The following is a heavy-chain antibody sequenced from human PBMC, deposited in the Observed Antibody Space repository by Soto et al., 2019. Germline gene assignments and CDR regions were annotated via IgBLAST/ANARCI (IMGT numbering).Heavy chain of an antibody. CDR1: GGCIRSGGYS. Sequence: SETLSLTCSVSGGCIRSGGYSWSWIRQPPGKGLEWIGYIYHSGSTYYNPSLKSRVTISVDRSKNQFSLKLSSVTAADTAVYYCARGFSDDYVWGSYRYSYYFDYWGQGTLVTVSS. J-gene: IGHJ4*02. D-gene: IGHD3-16*02. V-gene: IGHV4-30-2*01. CDR3: ARGFSDDYVWGSYRYSYYFDY. CDR2: IYHSGST.